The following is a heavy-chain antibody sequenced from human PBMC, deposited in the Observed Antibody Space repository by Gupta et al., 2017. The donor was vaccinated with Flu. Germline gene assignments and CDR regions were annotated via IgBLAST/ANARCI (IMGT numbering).Heavy chain of an antibody. V-gene: IGHV3-30*18. D-gene: IGHD3-3*01. Sequence: VQLAASGGGVVQPGRSLRLSCTASGFTFKNYGMHWVRQAPGKGLEWVTGISYDGRNAYYLDSVRGRFTISRDNSKSTLYLQMNSLRGEDTALYFCAKDTTVFGEYDYWGQGTPVTVSS. J-gene: IGHJ4*02. CDR3: AKDTTVFGEYDY. CDR1: GFTFKNYG. CDR2: ISYDGRNA.